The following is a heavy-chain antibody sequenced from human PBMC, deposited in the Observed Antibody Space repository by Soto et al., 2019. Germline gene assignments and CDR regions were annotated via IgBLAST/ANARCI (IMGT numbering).Heavy chain of an antibody. Sequence: SVKVSCKASGFTFTSSAVQWVRQARGQRLEWIGWIVVGSGNTNYAQKFQERVTITRDMSTSTAYMELSSLRSEDTAVYYCAADDSSSWDDAFDIWGQGTMVTVSS. CDR1: GFTFTSSA. CDR2: IVVGSGNT. CDR3: AADDSSSWDDAFDI. J-gene: IGHJ3*02. V-gene: IGHV1-58*01. D-gene: IGHD6-13*01.